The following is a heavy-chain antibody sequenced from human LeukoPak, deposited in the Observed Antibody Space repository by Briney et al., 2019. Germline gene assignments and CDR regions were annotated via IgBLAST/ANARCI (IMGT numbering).Heavy chain of an antibody. V-gene: IGHV5-51*01. Sequence: GESLKISFKGSGYSFTSYWIGWVRQMPGKGLGWMGIIYPGDSDTRYSPPFQGQVPISAHNSISTAYLQGSSLKASDTAMYYCARNWNGVLYSWGQGTLVTVSS. CDR2: IYPGDSDT. D-gene: IGHD1-1*01. CDR1: GYSFTSYW. J-gene: IGHJ4*02. CDR3: ARNWNGVLYS.